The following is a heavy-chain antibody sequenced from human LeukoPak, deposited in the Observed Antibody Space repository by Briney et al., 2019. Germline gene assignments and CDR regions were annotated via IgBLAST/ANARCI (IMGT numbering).Heavy chain of an antibody. J-gene: IGHJ4*02. Sequence: AGGSLRLSCAVSGITLSNYGMSWVRQAPGKGLEWVSAISGSGGSTYYADSVKGRFTISRDNSKNTLYLQMNSLRAEDTAVYYCAKDLVTMIVVVISGEFDYWGQGTLVTVSS. CDR3: AKDLVTMIVVVISGEFDY. CDR2: ISGSGGST. V-gene: IGHV3-23*01. CDR1: GITLSNYG. D-gene: IGHD3-22*01.